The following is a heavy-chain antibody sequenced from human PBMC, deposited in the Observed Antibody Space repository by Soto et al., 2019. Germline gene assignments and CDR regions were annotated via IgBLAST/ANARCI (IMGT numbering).Heavy chain of an antibody. CDR2: INHSGST. Sequence: QVQLQQWGAGLLKPSETLSLTCAVYGGSFSGYYWSWIRQPPGKGLEWIGEINHSGSTNYNPSLKRRVTISVDTSKNQFSLKLSSVTAADTAVYYCARARPSGLDFDYWGQGTLVTVSS. CDR3: ARARPSGLDFDY. D-gene: IGHD3-22*01. CDR1: GGSFSGYY. V-gene: IGHV4-34*01. J-gene: IGHJ4*02.